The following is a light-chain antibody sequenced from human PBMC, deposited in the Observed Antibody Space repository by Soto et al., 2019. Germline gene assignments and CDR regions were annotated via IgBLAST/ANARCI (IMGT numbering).Light chain of an antibody. CDR3: QQRSNWPIT. CDR2: DAS. Sequence: EIVLTQSPATLSLSPGGRATLSCRASQSVNTYLVWYQQKPGQAPRLLIYDASNRATGIPARFSGSGSGTDFTLTISSLEPEDFAVYYCQQRSNWPITFGQGTRLEI. J-gene: IGKJ5*01. V-gene: IGKV3-11*01. CDR1: QSVNTY.